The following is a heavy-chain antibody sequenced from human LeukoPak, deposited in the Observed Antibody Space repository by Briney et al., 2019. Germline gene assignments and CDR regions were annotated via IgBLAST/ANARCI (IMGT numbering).Heavy chain of an antibody. Sequence: SETLSLTCTVSGGSISSYYWSWIRQPPGKGLEWIGYIYYSGSTNYNPSLKSRVTISVDTSKNQFSLKLSSVTAADTAVYYCAMGDRRSSTSCYWHWGQGTLVTVSS. CDR3: AMGDRRSSTSCYWH. V-gene: IGHV4-59*01. CDR2: IYYSGST. J-gene: IGHJ1*01. D-gene: IGHD2-2*01. CDR1: GGSISSYY.